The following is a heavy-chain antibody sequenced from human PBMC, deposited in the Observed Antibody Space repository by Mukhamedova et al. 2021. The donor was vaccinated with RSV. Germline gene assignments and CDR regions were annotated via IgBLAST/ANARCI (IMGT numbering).Heavy chain of an antibody. J-gene: IGHJ4*02. D-gene: IGHD5-12*01. Sequence: MGWVRQAPGKGLEWVSYISSSSSTIYYADSVKGRFTISRDNAKNSLYLQMNSLRAEGTAVYYCARGQGDIVATGFDYWGQGTLVTVS. CDR2: ISSSSSTI. V-gene: IGHV3-48*01. CDR3: ARGQGDIVATGFDY.